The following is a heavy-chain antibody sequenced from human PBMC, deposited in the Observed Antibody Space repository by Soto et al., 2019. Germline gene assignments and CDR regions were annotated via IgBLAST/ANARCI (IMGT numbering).Heavy chain of an antibody. D-gene: IGHD3-22*01. CDR2: ISGSGGST. Sequence: EVQLLESGGGLVQPGGSLRLSCAASGFTFSSYAMSWVRQAPGKGLEWVSAISGSGGSTYYADSVKGRFTISRDNSKNTLYLQMNSLSAEDTAVYYCAKTFHSSGYPGYFYYWGQGTLFTVSS. CDR3: AKTFHSSGYPGYFYY. J-gene: IGHJ4*02. CDR1: GFTFSSYA. V-gene: IGHV3-23*01.